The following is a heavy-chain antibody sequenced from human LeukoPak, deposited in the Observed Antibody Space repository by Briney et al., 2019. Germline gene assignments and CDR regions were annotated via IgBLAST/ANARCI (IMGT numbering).Heavy chain of an antibody. CDR3: ARDLLAVAGRTKNAFDI. J-gene: IGHJ3*02. V-gene: IGHV3-30*02. CDR1: GFTFSSYG. D-gene: IGHD6-19*01. Sequence: GGSLRLSCAASGFTFSSYGMHWVRQAPGKGLEWVAFIRYDGSNKYYADSVKGRFTVSRDNSKNTLYLQMNSLRAEDTAVYYCARDLLAVAGRTKNAFDIWGQGTMVTVSS. CDR2: IRYDGSNK.